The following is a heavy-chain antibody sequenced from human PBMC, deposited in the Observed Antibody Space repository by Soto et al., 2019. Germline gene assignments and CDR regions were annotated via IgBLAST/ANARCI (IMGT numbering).Heavy chain of an antibody. V-gene: IGHV3-23*01. CDR3: AKGLGRDYYFRGAFDI. D-gene: IGHD3-10*02. J-gene: IGHJ3*02. Sequence: EVQLLESGGGLVQPGGSLRLSCAASEFAFSIHAMNWVRQAPGKGLEWVAAISASGVGKFYARSVQGRFTISRDNSQNILFLQLTSLGVEDTAVYYCAKGLGRDYYFRGAFDIWGQGTEVTVSS. CDR1: EFAFSIHA. CDR2: ISASGVGK.